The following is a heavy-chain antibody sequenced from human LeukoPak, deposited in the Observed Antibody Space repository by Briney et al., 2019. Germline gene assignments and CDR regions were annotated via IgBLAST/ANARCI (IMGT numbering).Heavy chain of an antibody. CDR2: ISAYNGNT. D-gene: IGHD6-19*01. J-gene: IGHJ5*02. V-gene: IGHV1-18*01. Sequence: ASVKVSCKASGYTFTSYGISWVRQAPGQGLEWMGWISAYNGNTNYAQKLQGRVTMTTDTSTSTAYMELRSLRSDDTAVYYCARGVNNSGWFRKGRHWFDPWGQGTLVTVSS. CDR3: ARGVNNSGWFRKGRHWFDP. CDR1: GYTFTSYG.